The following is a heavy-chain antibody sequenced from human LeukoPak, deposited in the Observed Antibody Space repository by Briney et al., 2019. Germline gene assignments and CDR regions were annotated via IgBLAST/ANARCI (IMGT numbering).Heavy chain of an antibody. V-gene: IGHV1-18*01. CDR3: ARDQDYCHSARCYQFDY. J-gene: IGHJ4*02. CDR1: GYTFTSSG. CDR2: ISAYHGNA. Sequence: GASVKVSCKTSGYTFTSSGVSWVRQAPGQGLEWMGWISAYHGNANYAQKFTGRVTMTTDTSTSTAYMELRSLRSDDTAVYYCARDQDYCHSARCYQFDYLGQGTLVTVSS. D-gene: IGHD2-2*01.